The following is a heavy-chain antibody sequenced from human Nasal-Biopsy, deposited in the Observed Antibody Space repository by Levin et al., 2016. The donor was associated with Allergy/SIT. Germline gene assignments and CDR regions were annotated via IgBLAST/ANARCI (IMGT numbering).Heavy chain of an antibody. V-gene: IGHV3-30-3*01. D-gene: IGHD1-1*01. CDR1: GFTFTNFA. CDR2: VSYDGTNK. J-gene: IGHJ4*02. CDR3: VRGAALGTLDQ. Sequence: GESLKISCTASGFTFTNFAMHWVRQAPGKGLEWATLVSYDGTNKYYADSVKGRFTISRDNSKNTVYLQMNGLRHDDTALYYCVRGAALGTLDQWGQGTLVTVSS.